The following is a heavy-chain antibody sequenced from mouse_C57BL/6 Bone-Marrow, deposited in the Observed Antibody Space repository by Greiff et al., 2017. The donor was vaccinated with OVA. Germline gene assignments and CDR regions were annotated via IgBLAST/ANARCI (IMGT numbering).Heavy chain of an antibody. Sequence: DVQLQESGPGMVKPSQSLSLTCTVTGYSITSGYDWHWIRHFPGNKLEWMGYISYSGSTNYNPSLKSRISITHDTSKNHFFLKLHSVTTEDTATYYCARDGFKGFAYWGQGTLVTVSA. V-gene: IGHV3-1*01. D-gene: IGHD2-2*01. CDR2: ISYSGST. CDR3: ARDGFKGFAY. J-gene: IGHJ3*01. CDR1: GYSITSGYD.